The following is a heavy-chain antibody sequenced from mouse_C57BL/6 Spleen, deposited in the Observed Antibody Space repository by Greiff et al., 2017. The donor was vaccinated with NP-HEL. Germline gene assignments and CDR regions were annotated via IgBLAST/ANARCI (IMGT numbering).Heavy chain of an antibody. Sequence: EVQLQESGGGLVQPKGSLKLSCAASGFSFNTYAMNWVRQAPGKGLEWVARIRSKSNNYATYYADSVKDRFTISRDDSESMLYLQMNNLKTEDTAMYYCSYGKDYYAMDYWGQGTSVTVSS. CDR2: IRSKSNNYAT. D-gene: IGHD1-1*02. V-gene: IGHV10-1*01. CDR1: GFSFNTYA. J-gene: IGHJ4*01. CDR3: SYGKDYYAMDY.